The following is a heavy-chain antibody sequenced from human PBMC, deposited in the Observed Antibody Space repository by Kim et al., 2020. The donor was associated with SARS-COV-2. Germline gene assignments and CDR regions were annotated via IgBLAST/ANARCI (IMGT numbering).Heavy chain of an antibody. J-gene: IGHJ4*02. D-gene: IGHD5-18*01. CDR3: AKVMYSYEYTHGGFDY. V-gene: IGHV3-30*02. Sequence: SVEGRFTISRDNSKNTLDMQMDSLRAEHTAVYYCAKVMYSYEYTHGGFDYWGQGPLVTVSS.